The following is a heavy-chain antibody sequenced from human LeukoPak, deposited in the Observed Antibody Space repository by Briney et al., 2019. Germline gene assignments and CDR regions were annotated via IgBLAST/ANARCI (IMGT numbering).Heavy chain of an antibody. V-gene: IGHV3-30*18. CDR3: ANQDLPYSSGWYFDY. J-gene: IGHJ4*02. Sequence: AGGSLRLSCAASGFTSSSYGMHWVRQAPGKGLEWVAVISYDGSNKYYADSVKGRFTISRDNSKNTLYLQMNSLRAEDTAVYYCANQDLPYSSGWYFDYWGQGTLVTVSS. CDR1: GFTSSSYG. CDR2: ISYDGSNK. D-gene: IGHD6-19*01.